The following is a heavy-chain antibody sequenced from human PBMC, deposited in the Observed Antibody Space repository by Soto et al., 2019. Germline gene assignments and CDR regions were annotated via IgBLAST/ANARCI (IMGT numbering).Heavy chain of an antibody. CDR1: GGSFSGYY. D-gene: IGHD6-13*01. CDR3: ARGGGLVAAGNWFDP. V-gene: IGHV4-34*01. Sequence: PSETLSLTCAVYGGSFSGYYWPRLRQPPGKGLEWIGEINHSGSTNYNPSLKSRVTISVVTSKNQFSLKLTSVTAADTALYYCARGGGLVAAGNWFDPWGQGSLVTVS. CDR2: INHSGST. J-gene: IGHJ5*02.